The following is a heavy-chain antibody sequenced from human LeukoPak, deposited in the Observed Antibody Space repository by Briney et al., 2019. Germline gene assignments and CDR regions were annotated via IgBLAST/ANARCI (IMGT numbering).Heavy chain of an antibody. CDR2: IRGTGTTT. D-gene: IGHD6-19*01. Sequence: PGGSLRLSCAASGFTFSDHAMSWVRQAPGKGLEWVSAIRGTGTTTFYAASVKGRFTISRDNSKNTADLQMNSLRAEDTAVYYCAKVSWLGTLPSYHLDSWGQGTQVTVSS. CDR1: GFTFSDHA. J-gene: IGHJ4*02. V-gene: IGHV3-23*01. CDR3: AKVSWLGTLPSYHLDS.